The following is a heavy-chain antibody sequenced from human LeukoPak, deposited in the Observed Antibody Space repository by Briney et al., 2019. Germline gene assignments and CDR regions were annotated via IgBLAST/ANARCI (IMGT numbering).Heavy chain of an antibody. CDR1: GFTFSSYS. D-gene: IGHD2-2*03. V-gene: IGHV3-21*01. J-gene: IGHJ4*02. CDR2: ISSSGSYI. Sequence: GGSLRLSCAASGFTFSSYSMNWVRQAPGKGLEWVSSISSSGSYIYSADSVKGRFTISRDNAKNSLYLQMNSLRAEDTAVYYCARDLGYCSSTSCLSPIYFDYWGQGTLVTVSS. CDR3: ARDLGYCSSTSCLSPIYFDY.